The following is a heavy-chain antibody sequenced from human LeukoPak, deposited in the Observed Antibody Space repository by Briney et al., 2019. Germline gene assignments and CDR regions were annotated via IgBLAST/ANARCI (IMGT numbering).Heavy chain of an antibody. CDR2: IDPSDSYT. CDR1: GYSFTSYW. Sequence: GESLRISCKGSGYSFTSYWISWVRQMPGKGLEWMGRIDPSDSYTNYSPSFQGHVTISADKSISTAYLQWSSLKALDTAMYYCARRAAMVRGVYYFDYWGQGTLVTVSS. D-gene: IGHD3-10*01. J-gene: IGHJ4*02. CDR3: ARRAAMVRGVYYFDY. V-gene: IGHV5-10-1*01.